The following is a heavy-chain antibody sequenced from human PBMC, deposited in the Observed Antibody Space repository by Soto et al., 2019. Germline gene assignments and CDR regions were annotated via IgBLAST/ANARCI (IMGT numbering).Heavy chain of an antibody. J-gene: IGHJ4*02. CDR2: ISAYSGNT. V-gene: IGHV1-18*01. Sequence: GASVKVSCKASGYTFTKYGITWVRQAPGQGLEWMGWISAYSGNTNYAQKLQGRVTMTTDTSTSTAYMELRSLTADDTVFYYCASGYCSGGICYPYDFWGQGTLVTVSS. CDR1: GYTFTKYG. CDR3: ASGYCSGGICYPYDF. D-gene: IGHD2-15*01.